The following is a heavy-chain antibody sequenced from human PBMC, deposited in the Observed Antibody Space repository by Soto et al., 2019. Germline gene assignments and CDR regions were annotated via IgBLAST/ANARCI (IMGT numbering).Heavy chain of an antibody. Sequence: PENLSLTCTFSGGSLGNYYWGWIRQPPVMLIVGFAYCAYGGGTNYNPSLNSRASISIDTSMNQVSLQFISVTAADTSVYFCARDLVLEGKCAGGMCPLIYWGQGILVT. V-gene: IGHV4-59*01. CDR1: GGSLGNYY. D-gene: IGHD2-8*02. CDR2: CAYGGGT. CDR3: ARDLVLEGKCAGGMCPLIY. J-gene: IGHJ4*02.